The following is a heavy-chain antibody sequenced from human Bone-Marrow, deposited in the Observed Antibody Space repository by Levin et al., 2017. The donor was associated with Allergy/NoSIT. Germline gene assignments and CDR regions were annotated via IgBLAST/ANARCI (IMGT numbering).Heavy chain of an antibody. J-gene: IGHJ5*02. CDR2: AYNTGSP. D-gene: IGHD3-16*01. CDR3: ARGSKARGSDDVTSLDA. Sequence: SETLSLTCTVSGDSMNNYCWNWVRQSPGKGLEWLGYAYNTGSPTYNPSLKSRVTITVDTSNNQFSLNLNSVTAADTAGYYCARGSKARGSDDVTSLDAWGQGTLITVSS. CDR1: GDSMNNYC. V-gene: IGHV4-59*01.